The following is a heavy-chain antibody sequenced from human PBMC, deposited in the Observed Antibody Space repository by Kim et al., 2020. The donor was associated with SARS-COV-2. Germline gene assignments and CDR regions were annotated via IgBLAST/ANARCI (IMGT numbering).Heavy chain of an antibody. Sequence: SGSDGSTYYADSVKGRFTISRDNSKNTLYLQMNSLRAEDTAVYYCANLDVWGQGTTVTVSS. J-gene: IGHJ6*02. CDR3: ANLDV. V-gene: IGHV3-23*01. CDR2: SGSDGST.